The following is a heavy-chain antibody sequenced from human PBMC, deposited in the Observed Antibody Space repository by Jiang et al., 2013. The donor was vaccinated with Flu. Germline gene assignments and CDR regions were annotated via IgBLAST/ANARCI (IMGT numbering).Heavy chain of an antibody. CDR1: GGTFSSYA. V-gene: IGHV1-69*04. D-gene: IGHD3-22*01. J-gene: IGHJ4*02. Sequence: AEVKKPGSSVKVSCKASGGTFSSYAISWVRQAPGQGLEWMGRIIPILGIANYAQKFQGRVTITADKSTSTAYMELSSLRSEDTAVYYCARGSDVGDSSGYDYWGQGTLVTVSS. CDR3: ARGSDVGDSSGYDY. CDR2: IIPILGIA.